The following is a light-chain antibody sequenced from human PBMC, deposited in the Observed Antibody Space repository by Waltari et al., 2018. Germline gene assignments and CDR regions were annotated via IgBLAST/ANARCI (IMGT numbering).Light chain of an antibody. CDR2: DAS. CDR1: QIIITSY. J-gene: IGKJ4*01. CDR3: QKYGSTPRP. Sequence: EIVLTQSPGTLSLSPGERASLSCRASQIIITSYLAWYQQKPGQAPRLLIYDASRRATGIPDRFSGSGSGTDFTLTISRLEPEDFAVYYCQKYGSTPRPFGGGTKVEIK. V-gene: IGKV3-20*01.